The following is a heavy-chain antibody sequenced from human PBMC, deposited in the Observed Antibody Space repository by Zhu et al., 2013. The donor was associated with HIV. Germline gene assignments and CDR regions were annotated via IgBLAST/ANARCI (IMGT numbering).Heavy chain of an antibody. V-gene: IGHV4-30-4*01. J-gene: IGHJ4*02. D-gene: IGHD2-21*02. Sequence: QVQLQESGPGLVKPSQTLSLTCTVSGGSISSGDYYWSWIRQPPGKGLEWIGYIYYSGSTYYNPSLKSRVTISVDTSKNQFSLKLSSVTAADTAVYYCARGGLAYCGGDCPYYFDYWGQGTLVTVSS. CDR2: IYYSGST. CDR1: GGSISSGDYY. CDR3: ARGGLAYCGGDCPYYFDY.